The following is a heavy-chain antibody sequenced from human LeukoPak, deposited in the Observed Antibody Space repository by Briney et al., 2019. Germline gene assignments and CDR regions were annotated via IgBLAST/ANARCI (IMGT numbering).Heavy chain of an antibody. CDR1: GYSFTSYW. V-gene: IGHV5-51*01. Sequence: GESLKISCKGSGYSFTSYWIGWVRQMPGKGLGWMGIIYPGDSDARYSPSFQGQVTISDDKSIRTAYLQWSSLKASDTAMYYCARTTLSDTAMGGDYWGQGTLVTVSS. D-gene: IGHD5-18*01. J-gene: IGHJ4*02. CDR2: IYPGDSDA. CDR3: ARTTLSDTAMGGDY.